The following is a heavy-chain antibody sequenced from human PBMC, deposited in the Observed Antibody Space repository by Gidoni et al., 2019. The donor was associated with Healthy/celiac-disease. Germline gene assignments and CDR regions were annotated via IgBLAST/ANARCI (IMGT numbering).Heavy chain of an antibody. CDR1: GFTFSRYE. CDR2: ISSSGSTI. D-gene: IGHD4-17*01. CDR3: AREEGDYGGMAYYYYGMDV. Sequence: EVQLVESGGGLVQPGGSLRLSCSASGFTFSRYEMNWVRQAPGKGLECVSYISSSGSTIYYADSVKGRFTISRDNAKNSLYLQINSLRAEDTAVYYCAREEGDYGGMAYYYYGMDVWGQGTTVTVSS. J-gene: IGHJ6*02. V-gene: IGHV3-48*03.